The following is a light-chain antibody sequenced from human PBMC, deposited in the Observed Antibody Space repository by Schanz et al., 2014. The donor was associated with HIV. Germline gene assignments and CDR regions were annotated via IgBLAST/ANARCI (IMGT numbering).Light chain of an antibody. V-gene: IGLV1-44*01. CDR3: QSYDSSLSGHVL. CDR1: SSKLGQNL. Sequence: QSVLTQPPSASGTPGQRVTISCSGISSKLGQNLISWYQHLPGTAPKLLIYNNNQRPSGVPDRFSGYKSGTSASLAITGLQAEDEADYYCQSYDSSLSGHVLFGGGTKLTVL. CDR2: NNN. J-gene: IGLJ2*01.